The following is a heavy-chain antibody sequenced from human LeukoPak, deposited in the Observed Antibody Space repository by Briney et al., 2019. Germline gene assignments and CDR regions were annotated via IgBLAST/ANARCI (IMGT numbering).Heavy chain of an antibody. D-gene: IGHD4-17*01. V-gene: IGHV3-30-3*01. Sequence: PGRSLRLSCAASGFTFSSYAMHWVRQAPGKGLEWVTLMSDDGSNKYYAGSVKGRFTISRDNSKNTLYLQMNSLRPEDTAVYYCARDTHYGSPNYFDYWGQGTLVTVSS. CDR3: ARDTHYGSPNYFDY. CDR1: GFTFSSYA. J-gene: IGHJ4*02. CDR2: MSDDGSNK.